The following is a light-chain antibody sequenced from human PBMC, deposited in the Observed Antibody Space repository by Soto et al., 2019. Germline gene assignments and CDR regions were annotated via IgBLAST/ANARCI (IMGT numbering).Light chain of an antibody. CDR1: QSVATN. V-gene: IGKV3-15*01. CDR3: QQYDNLPLT. Sequence: ERVMTQSPATLSVSPGERATLSCRASQSVATNPAWYQQNTAQAPRLLIFGASSGAPGVPARFSGGGPGTEFTPPINSLQSEDFAVYFCQQYDNLPLTFGPGTKVDI. CDR2: GAS. J-gene: IGKJ3*01.